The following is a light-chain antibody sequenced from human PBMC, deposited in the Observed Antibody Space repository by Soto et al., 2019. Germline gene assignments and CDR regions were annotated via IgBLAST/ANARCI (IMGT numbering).Light chain of an antibody. CDR2: EVS. CDR1: SSDVGSYDR. V-gene: IGLV2-18*02. Sequence: QSALTQPPSVSGSPGQSVTISCTGTSSDVGSYDRVSWYQQHPGTAPKVIIYEVSNRPSGVPDRFSGSKSGNTASLTISGVQAEDDADYYCSSHTNLSPVFGGGTKLTVL. CDR3: SSHTNLSPV. J-gene: IGLJ2*01.